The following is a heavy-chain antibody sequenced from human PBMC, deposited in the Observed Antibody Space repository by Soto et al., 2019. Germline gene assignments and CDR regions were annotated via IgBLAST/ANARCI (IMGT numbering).Heavy chain of an antibody. Sequence: SVKVSCKASGGTFSSYAISWVRQAPGQGLEWMGGIIPIFGTANYAQKFQGRVTITADESTSTAYMELSSLRSEDTAVYYCAREGYNPSYNWFDPWGQGTRVTVSS. D-gene: IGHD5-12*01. J-gene: IGHJ5*02. CDR2: IIPIFGTA. CDR1: GGTFSSYA. V-gene: IGHV1-69*13. CDR3: AREGYNPSYNWFDP.